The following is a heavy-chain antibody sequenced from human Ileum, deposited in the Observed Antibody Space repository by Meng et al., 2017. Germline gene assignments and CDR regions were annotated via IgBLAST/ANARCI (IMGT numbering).Heavy chain of an antibody. Sequence: SETLSLTCTVSGYSISSGYSWGWIRQPPGKGLEWIGNIYHGGSTYYNPSLKSRVTISVDTSKNQFSLKLSSVTAADTAVYFCARDARKLDYYGSGSYDFDYWGQGTLVTVSS. CDR3: ARDARKLDYYGSGSYDFDY. J-gene: IGHJ4*02. CDR2: IYHGGST. V-gene: IGHV4-38-2*02. D-gene: IGHD3-10*01. CDR1: GYSISSGYS.